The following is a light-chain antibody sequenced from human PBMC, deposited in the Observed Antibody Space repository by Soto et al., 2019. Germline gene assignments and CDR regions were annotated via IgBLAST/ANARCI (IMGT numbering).Light chain of an antibody. V-gene: IGKV3-15*01. CDR3: QHYSNWPPT. CDR1: ESVHSN. J-gene: IGKJ3*01. Sequence: EMVMTQSPATLSVSPGERVTLSCRASESVHSNLAWNQQKPGQGPSLLIYYASPKVTGVPDRLSGSGSGSESTLSISSLQSEDFRVYYFQHYSNWPPTLGPETKV. CDR2: YAS.